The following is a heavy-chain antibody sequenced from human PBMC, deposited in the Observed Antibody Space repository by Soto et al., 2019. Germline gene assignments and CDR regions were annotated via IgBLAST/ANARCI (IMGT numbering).Heavy chain of an antibody. V-gene: IGHV3-15*07. D-gene: IGHD2-2*01. CDR1: GFTFSNAW. J-gene: IGHJ6*02. CDR2: IKSKTDGGTT. CDR3: TTQYQLHYYYGMDV. Sequence: EVQLVESGGGLVKPGGSLRLSCAASGFTFSNAWMNWVRQAPGKGLEWVGRIKSKTDGGTTDYAAPVKGRFTISRDDSKNTLYLQMNSMKTEDTAVYYYTTQYQLHYYYGMDVWGQGTTVTVSS.